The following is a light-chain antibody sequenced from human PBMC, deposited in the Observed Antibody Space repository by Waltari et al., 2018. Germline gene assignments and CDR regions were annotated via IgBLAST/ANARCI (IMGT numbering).Light chain of an antibody. V-gene: IGLV1-44*01. Sequence: QSVLTQPPSASGTPGQRVTISCSGSSSNIVSNTVNWYQQLPGTAPHLLIYSNNQRPAGVPDRSSGSTSGTSASLAISGLQSEDEADYYCAAWDDSLNGWVFGGGTKLTVL. CDR2: SNN. CDR3: AAWDDSLNGWV. J-gene: IGLJ3*02. CDR1: SSNIVSNT.